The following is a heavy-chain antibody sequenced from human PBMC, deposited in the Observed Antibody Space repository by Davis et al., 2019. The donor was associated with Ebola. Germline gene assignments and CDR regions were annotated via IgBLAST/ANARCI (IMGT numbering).Heavy chain of an antibody. D-gene: IGHD3-9*01. CDR1: GGSVTSYSYY. Sequence: MPSETLSLPCTVSGGSVTSYSYYCGWIRQPPRRGLEWIGTIHYSGSAYYNPSLKSRVTISVDTSKNQFSLKLNSVTAADTAVYYCARVKTYYDILTDRWNWFDPWGQGTLVTVSS. V-gene: IGHV4-39*01. CDR2: IHYSGSA. CDR3: ARVKTYYDILTDRWNWFDP. J-gene: IGHJ5*02.